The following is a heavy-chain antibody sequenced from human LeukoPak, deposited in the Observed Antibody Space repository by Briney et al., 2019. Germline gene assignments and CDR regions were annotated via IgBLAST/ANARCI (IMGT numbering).Heavy chain of an antibody. CDR2: ISAYNGNT. J-gene: IGHJ4*02. D-gene: IGHD2-2*01. CDR3: ARPWYAYCSSTSCYVH. V-gene: IGHV1-18*01. Sequence: ASVKVSCKASGGTFSSYAISWVRQAPGQGLEWMGWISAYNGNTNYAQKLQGRVTMTTDTSTSTAYMELRSLRSDDTAVYYCARPWYAYCSSTSCYVHWGQGTLVTVSS. CDR1: GGTFSSYA.